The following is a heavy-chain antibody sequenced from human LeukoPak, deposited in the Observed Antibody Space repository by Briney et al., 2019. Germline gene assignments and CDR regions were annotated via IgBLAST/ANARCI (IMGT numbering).Heavy chain of an antibody. Sequence: SETLSLTCAVSGYSVSSGYYWGWIRQPPGKGLEWIGSIYHSGSTYYNPSLKSRVTISVDTSKNQFSLKLSSVTAADTAVYYCASLDYGGNRRSPYYYYYYMDVWGKGTTVTVSS. V-gene: IGHV4-38-2*01. CDR2: IYHSGST. J-gene: IGHJ6*03. CDR3: ASLDYGGNRRSPYYYYYYMDV. CDR1: GYSVSSGYY. D-gene: IGHD4-23*01.